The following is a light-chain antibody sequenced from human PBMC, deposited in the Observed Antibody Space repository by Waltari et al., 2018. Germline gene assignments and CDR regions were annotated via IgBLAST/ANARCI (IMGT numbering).Light chain of an antibody. CDR1: QSVSSSY. CDR3: QQYGSSPYT. Sequence: WRASQSVSSSYLAWYRQKPGQAPRLLIYGASSRATGIPDRFSGSGSGTDFTLTISRLEPEDFAVYYCQQYGSSPYTFGQGTKLEIK. V-gene: IGKV3-20*01. CDR2: GAS. J-gene: IGKJ2*01.